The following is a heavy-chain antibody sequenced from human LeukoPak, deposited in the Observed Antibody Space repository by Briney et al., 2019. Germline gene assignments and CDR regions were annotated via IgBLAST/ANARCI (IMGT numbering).Heavy chain of an antibody. CDR2: INHSGST. D-gene: IGHD3-10*01. CDR3: ERGLGEDHPYPYFDY. V-gene: IGHV4-34*01. Sequence: SETLSLTCAVYGGSFSDYYWSWIRQPPGKGLEWIGEINHSGSTNYNPSLKSRATISVDKSRNKFSLKLSSVTAADTAVYYCERGLGEDHPYPYFDYWGQGTLVTVSS. CDR1: GGSFSDYY. J-gene: IGHJ4*02.